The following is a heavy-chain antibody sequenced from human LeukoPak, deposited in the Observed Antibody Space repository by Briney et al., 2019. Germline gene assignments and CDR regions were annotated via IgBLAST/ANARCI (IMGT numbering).Heavy chain of an antibody. D-gene: IGHD1-14*01. CDR2: INPSGGST. CDR1: GYTFTSYY. J-gene: IGHJ6*03. CDR3: ARGGQPVYYYYYYMDV. Sequence: GASVKVSCKASGYTFTSYYMHWVRQAPGQGLEWMGIINPSGGSTSYAQKFQGRVTMTRDTSTSTVYMELSSLRSEDTAVYYCARGGQPVYYYYYYMDVWGKGTTVTVSS. V-gene: IGHV1-46*01.